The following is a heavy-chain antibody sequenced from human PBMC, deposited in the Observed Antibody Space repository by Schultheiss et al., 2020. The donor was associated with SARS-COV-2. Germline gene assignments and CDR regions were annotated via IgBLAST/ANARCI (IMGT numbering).Heavy chain of an antibody. Sequence: GGSLRLSCAASGFTFSSYEINWVRQAPGKGLEWVSYISSSGSTIYYADSVKGRFTISRDNAKNSLYLQMNSLRAEDTAVYYCARESHILPYYYYGMDVWGQGTTVTVSS. V-gene: IGHV3-48*03. CDR3: ARESHILPYYYYGMDV. CDR2: ISSSGSTI. CDR1: GFTFSSYE. J-gene: IGHJ6*02. D-gene: IGHD2-2*01.